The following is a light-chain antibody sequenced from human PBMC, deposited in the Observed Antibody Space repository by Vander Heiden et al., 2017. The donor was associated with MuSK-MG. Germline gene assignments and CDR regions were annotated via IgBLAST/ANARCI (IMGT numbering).Light chain of an antibody. CDR1: QSVSNN. V-gene: IGKV3-15*01. CDR2: GAY. J-gene: IGKJ1*01. Sequence: EIVMTQSPATLSVSPGERATLSCRDSQSVSNNSYWYQQPPGPAPRLLYYGAYTSASGTPGMFSGSASGNYLTLTISRLPYEYFAVYYCQQYNYSISFGQGTKVEIK. CDR3: QQYNYSIS.